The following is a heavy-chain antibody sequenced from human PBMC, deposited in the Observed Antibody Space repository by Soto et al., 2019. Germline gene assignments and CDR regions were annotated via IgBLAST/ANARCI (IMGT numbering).Heavy chain of an antibody. D-gene: IGHD5-12*01. V-gene: IGHV1-69*08. J-gene: IGHJ4*02. Sequence: QVQLVQSGAEVKKPGSSVKVSCKASGGTFSSYTISWVRQAPGQGLEWMGRIIPILGIANYAQKFQGRVTITADKSTSTAYMELSSLRSEDTAVYYCARDRNGGYNLEPYYFDYWGQGTLVTVSS. CDR1: GGTFSSYT. CDR3: ARDRNGGYNLEPYYFDY. CDR2: IIPILGIA.